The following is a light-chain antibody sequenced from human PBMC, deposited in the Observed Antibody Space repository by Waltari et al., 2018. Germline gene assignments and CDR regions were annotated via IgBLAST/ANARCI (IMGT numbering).Light chain of an antibody. CDR2: RAS. V-gene: IGKV3-15*01. Sequence: EXVVTQSPDTLSLSPAETATLSCRASQNVYTNIGWYQQKPGQPPRLLIYRASSRDTGVPARFSGSGSGTEFTLTINSLQSEDFAIYYCQQYNNWRTTFGQGTRVEI. J-gene: IGKJ1*01. CDR1: QNVYTN. CDR3: QQYNNWRTT.